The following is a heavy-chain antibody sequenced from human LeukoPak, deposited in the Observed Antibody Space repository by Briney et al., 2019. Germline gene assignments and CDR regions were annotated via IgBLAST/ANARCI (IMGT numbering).Heavy chain of an antibody. CDR3: ARYRSTVTGFDY. CDR1: GFTFSSYS. J-gene: IGHJ4*02. V-gene: IGHV3-21*04. D-gene: IGHD4-17*01. Sequence: GGSLRLSCAASGFTFSSYSMNWVRQAPGKGLESVSSISSSSSYIYYADSVKGRFTISRDNAKNSLYLQMNSLRAEDTAVYYCARYRSTVTGFDYWGQGTLVTVSS. CDR2: ISSSSSYI.